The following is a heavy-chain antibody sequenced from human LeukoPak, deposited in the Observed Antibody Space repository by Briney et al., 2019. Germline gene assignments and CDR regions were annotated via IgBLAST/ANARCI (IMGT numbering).Heavy chain of an antibody. CDR2: IFYSGRT. CDR1: GGSISSSDYY. V-gene: IGHV4-39*01. Sequence: SETLSLTCTVSGGSISSSDYYWGWIRQPPGKGLEWIGNIFYSGRTYYNPSLKSQVTKSVDTSKNQFSLKLSSVTAADTAVYYCARWVATPRGYFDYWGQGTLVTVSS. J-gene: IGHJ4*02. CDR3: ARWVATPRGYFDY. D-gene: IGHD5-12*01.